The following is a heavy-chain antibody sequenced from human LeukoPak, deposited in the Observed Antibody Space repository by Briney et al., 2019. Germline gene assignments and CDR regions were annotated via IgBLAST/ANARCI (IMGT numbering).Heavy chain of an antibody. V-gene: IGHV3-74*01. CDR1: GFTFGSSC. Sequence: GGSLRLSCAASGFTFGSSCMHWVRQAPGKELVWVSRITRDGSSTTYADSVKGRFTTCRDNAKNTLYLQMDSLRDDDTAVYYCARDPGYESWSPFWGGMDVWGNGTTVIVSS. CDR2: ITRDGSST. J-gene: IGHJ6*04. CDR3: ARDPGYESWSPFWGGMDV. D-gene: IGHD3-16*01.